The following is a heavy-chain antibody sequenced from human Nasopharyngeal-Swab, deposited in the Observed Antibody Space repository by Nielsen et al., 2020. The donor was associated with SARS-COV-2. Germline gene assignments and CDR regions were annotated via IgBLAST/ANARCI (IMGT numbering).Heavy chain of an antibody. CDR3: ARERGGGYGDY. J-gene: IGHJ4*02. D-gene: IGHD5-12*01. Sequence: GESLKISCEVSGFTFSDSWMHWVRQAPGKGLVWVSRINSDGSRTGYADAVKGRFTISRDNAKNSLYLQMNSLTAEDTAVYYCARERGGGYGDYWGQGTLVTVSS. V-gene: IGHV3-74*01. CDR2: INSDGSRT. CDR1: GFTFSDSW.